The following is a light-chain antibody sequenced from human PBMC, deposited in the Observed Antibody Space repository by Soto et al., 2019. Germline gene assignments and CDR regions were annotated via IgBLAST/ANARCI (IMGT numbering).Light chain of an antibody. CDR3: QQSYGTPII. Sequence: DIQLTQSPSFLSASVGDRVTITCRASQGISSYLAWYQQKPGKAPKLLIYAASTLQSGVPSRFSGSGSGTDFTLTISSLQPEDSATYYCQQSYGTPIIFGQGTRREI. CDR1: QGISSY. J-gene: IGKJ5*01. CDR2: AAS. V-gene: IGKV1-39*01.